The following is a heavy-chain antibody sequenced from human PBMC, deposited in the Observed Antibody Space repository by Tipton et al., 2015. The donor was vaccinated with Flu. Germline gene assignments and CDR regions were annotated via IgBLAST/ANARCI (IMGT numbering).Heavy chain of an antibody. CDR2: LYVRGST. J-gene: IGHJ3*02. CDR3: ARDKYIGPLGVVGSALDM. Sequence: TLSLTCNVSGDSINTYYWSWVRQPAGKELEWIGRLYVRGSTNYNPSLRSRATISMDTSKNQFSLKLSSVTAADTATYYCARDKYIGPLGVVGSALDMWGQGTKVTVSS. CDR1: GDSINTYY. D-gene: IGHD3-3*01. V-gene: IGHV4-4*07.